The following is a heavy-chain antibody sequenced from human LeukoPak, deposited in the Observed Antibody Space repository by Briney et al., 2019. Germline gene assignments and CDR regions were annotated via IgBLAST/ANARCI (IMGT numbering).Heavy chain of an antibody. CDR3: AKGAGYYDFWSAYHIDY. D-gene: IGHD3-3*01. Sequence: PGGSLRLSCAASGFTFSSYAMSWVRQAPGKGLEWVAFIRYDGSNKYYADSVKGRFTISRDNSKNTLYLQMNSLRAEDTAVYYCAKGAGYYDFWSAYHIDYWGQGTLVTVSS. CDR1: GFTFSSYA. J-gene: IGHJ4*02. CDR2: IRYDGSNK. V-gene: IGHV3-30*02.